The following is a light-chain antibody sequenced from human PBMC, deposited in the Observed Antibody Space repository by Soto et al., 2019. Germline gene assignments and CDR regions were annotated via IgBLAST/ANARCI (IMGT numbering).Light chain of an antibody. J-gene: IGLJ2*01. CDR1: SSDVGGYNY. Sequence: QSVLTQPASVSGSPGQSITISCTGTSSDVGGYNYVSWYQQYPGKAPKLMIFGVSDRPSGVSNRFSGSKSGNTASLTISGLQAEGEADYYCSSYKTSSTVVVFGGGTKLTVL. CDR3: SSYKTSSTVVV. CDR2: GVS. V-gene: IGLV2-14*01.